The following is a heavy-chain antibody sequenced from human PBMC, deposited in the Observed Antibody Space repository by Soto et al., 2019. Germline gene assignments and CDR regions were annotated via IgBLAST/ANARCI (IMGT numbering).Heavy chain of an antibody. Sequence: SETLSLTCTISGGSFGTNYWTWIRQAPGKGLEWIGYTYHTGSTKYNPSLKSRATISVDTSKNQFSLTLNSAAAADTAVYYCATDSAGRGPFDPWGQGILVTVSS. J-gene: IGHJ5*02. V-gene: IGHV4-59*13. CDR1: GGSFGTNY. D-gene: IGHD3-10*01. CDR2: TYHTGST. CDR3: ATDSAGRGPFDP.